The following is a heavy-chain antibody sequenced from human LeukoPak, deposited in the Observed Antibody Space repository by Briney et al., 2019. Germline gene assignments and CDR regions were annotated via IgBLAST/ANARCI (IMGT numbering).Heavy chain of an antibody. CDR1: GYTFTAYY. D-gene: IGHD2-2*01. J-gene: IGHJ4*02. V-gene: IGHV1-2*02. CDR2: IKPTSGDS. CDR3: STEDKYCTTTTCGDY. Sequence: ASVKVSCKASGYTFTAYYVNWVRQAPGQGLEWMGYIKPTSGDSNYAQKFQDRVTMTRDTSISTAYLELSGLTSDDTAVYYCSTEDKYCTTTTCGDYWGQGTLVTVSS.